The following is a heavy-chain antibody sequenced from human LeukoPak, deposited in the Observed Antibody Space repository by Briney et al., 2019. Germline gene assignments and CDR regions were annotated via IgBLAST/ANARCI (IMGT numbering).Heavy chain of an antibody. CDR2: ISYDGSNK. Sequence: GGSLRLSCAASGFTFSSYWMNWARQAPGKGLEWVAVISYDGSNKYYADSVKGRFTISRDNSKNTLYLQMNSLRAEDTAVYYCAKGEYYDYVWGSYRHDGFDYWGQGTLVTVSS. CDR1: GFTFSSYW. J-gene: IGHJ4*02. D-gene: IGHD3-16*02. V-gene: IGHV3-30*18. CDR3: AKGEYYDYVWGSYRHDGFDY.